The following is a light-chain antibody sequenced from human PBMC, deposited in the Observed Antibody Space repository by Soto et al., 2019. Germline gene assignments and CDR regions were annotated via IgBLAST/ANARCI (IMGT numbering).Light chain of an antibody. CDR3: QQGHNWPLT. CDR1: QSINSE. CDR2: GAS. J-gene: IGKJ2*01. V-gene: IGKV3-15*01. Sequence: EIVMTQSPATLSLSPGERAALSCRASQSINSELAWYQQKPGQPPRLLIYGASTRATGVPARFTGSESGSEFTLSISGLQAEDFAVYYCQQGHNWPLTFGGGTRLE.